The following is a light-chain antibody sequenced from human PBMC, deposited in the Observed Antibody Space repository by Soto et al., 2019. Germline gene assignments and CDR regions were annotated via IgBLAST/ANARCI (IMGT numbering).Light chain of an antibody. Sequence: EIVLTQSPGTLSLSPGERATLSCRASQSVSSSYLAWYQQKPGQPPRLLIYGASSRATGLPDRFSGSESGTDFTLTISRLEPEDFAVYYCQQYGSSPRTFGQGTKVEIK. CDR1: QSVSSSY. CDR2: GAS. CDR3: QQYGSSPRT. J-gene: IGKJ1*01. V-gene: IGKV3-20*01.